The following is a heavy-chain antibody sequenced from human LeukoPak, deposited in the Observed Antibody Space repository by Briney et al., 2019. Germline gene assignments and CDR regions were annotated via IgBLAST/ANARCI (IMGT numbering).Heavy chain of an antibody. Sequence: VGSLRLSCGASGFAFSSYNMNWVRQAPGKGLEWVSYISSTSTSIYYADSVKGRFTISRDNANNSLYLQMNSLRAEDTAVYYCARDLIYGSGSPLAYWSQGTLVTVSS. CDR2: ISSTSTSI. J-gene: IGHJ4*02. CDR3: ARDLIYGSGSPLAY. CDR1: GFAFSSYN. D-gene: IGHD3-10*01. V-gene: IGHV3-48*04.